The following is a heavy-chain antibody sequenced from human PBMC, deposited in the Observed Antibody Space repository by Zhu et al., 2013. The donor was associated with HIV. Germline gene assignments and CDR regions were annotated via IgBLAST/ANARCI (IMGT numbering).Heavy chain of an antibody. Sequence: QVQLVQSGAEVKKPGASVKVSCKASGYTFTAYYIHWLRQAPGQGLEWMGWINPNNAATTFAQRFEGRVTMTRDTSITTSYMEISSLRSDDTALYYCARAVSGSYHSPLNYWGQGTLVTSPQ. CDR3: ARAVSGSYHSPLNY. CDR2: INPNNAAT. V-gene: IGHV1-2*02. J-gene: IGHJ4*02. D-gene: IGHD3-10*01. CDR1: GYTFTAYY.